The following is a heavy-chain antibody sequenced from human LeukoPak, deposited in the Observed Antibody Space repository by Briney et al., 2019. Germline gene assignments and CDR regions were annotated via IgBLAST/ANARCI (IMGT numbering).Heavy chain of an antibody. V-gene: IGHV1-2*02. CDR3: ARDFGGSDGYTGYWYFDL. D-gene: IGHD5-24*01. CDR1: GYTFTGYY. CDR2: INPNSGGT. J-gene: IGHJ2*01. Sequence: ASVKVSCKASGYTFTGYYMHWVRQAPGQGLEWMGWINPNSGGTNYAQKFQGRVTMTRDTSISTAYMELSRLRSDDTAVYYCARDFGGSDGYTGYWYFDLWGRGTLVTVSS.